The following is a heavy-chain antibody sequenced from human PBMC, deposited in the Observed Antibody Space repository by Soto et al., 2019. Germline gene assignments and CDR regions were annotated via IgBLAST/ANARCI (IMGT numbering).Heavy chain of an antibody. D-gene: IGHD6-19*01. J-gene: IGHJ4*02. CDR2: ISGSGENT. CDR1: GFTFSSYA. V-gene: IGHV3-23*01. CDR3: AKGSIAVAGYHHCFDC. Sequence: EVQLLESGGGLVQPGGSLRLSCAASGFTFSSYAMSWVRQAPGKGLDWVSVISGSGENTYYADSVKGRFTISRDNSKNTLYLQMNGLRAEDTAVYYCAKGSIAVAGYHHCFDCGGQGTLVTVSS.